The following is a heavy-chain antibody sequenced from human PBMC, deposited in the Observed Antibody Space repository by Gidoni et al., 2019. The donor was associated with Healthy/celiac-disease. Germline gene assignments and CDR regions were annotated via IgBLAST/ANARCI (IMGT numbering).Heavy chain of an antibody. CDR2: ISGSGGST. V-gene: IGHV3-23*01. CDR1: GSTFSSYA. CDR3: AKRGGVMATKIGADY. Sequence: EVQLLESGGGLVQPGGSLRLSCAAPGSTFSSYAMSWIRQAPGKGLAWVSAISGSGGSTYYADSVKGRFTISRDNSKNTLYLQMNSLRAEDTAVDYCAKRGGVMATKIGADYWGQGTLVTVSS. D-gene: IGHD2-8*02. J-gene: IGHJ4*02.